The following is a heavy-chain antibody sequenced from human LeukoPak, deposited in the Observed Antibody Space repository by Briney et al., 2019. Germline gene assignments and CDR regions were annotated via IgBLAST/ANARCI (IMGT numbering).Heavy chain of an antibody. CDR1: GYTFNIYA. CDR3: ARRGGLGSGLYYYGMDV. J-gene: IGHJ6*04. V-gene: IGHV1-3*01. Sequence: ASVEVSCKASGYTFNIYAMHWVRQAPGQRLEWMGWINAGNGNTRYSQKFHDRVTITRDTSASTTYMELSSLRSEDTAVYYCARRGGLGSGLYYYGMDVWGKGTTVTVSS. CDR2: INAGNGNT. D-gene: IGHD3-10*01.